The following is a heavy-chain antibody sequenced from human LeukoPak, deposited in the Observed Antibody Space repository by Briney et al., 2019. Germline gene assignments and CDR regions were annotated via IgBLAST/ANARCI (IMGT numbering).Heavy chain of an antibody. V-gene: IGHV3-21*01. CDR2: ISTSATYI. J-gene: IGHJ2*01. CDR1: GLNFSRYW. CDR3: ARTPSSGDYFPWYFDL. D-gene: IGHD2/OR15-2a*01. Sequence: GGSLRLSCTASGLNFSRYWMNWVRQAPGKGLEWVSSISTSATYIYYTDSMKGRFTVSRDDAKHSLYLQMNSLRVEDTAVYYCARTPSSGDYFPWYFDLWGRGTLVTVSS.